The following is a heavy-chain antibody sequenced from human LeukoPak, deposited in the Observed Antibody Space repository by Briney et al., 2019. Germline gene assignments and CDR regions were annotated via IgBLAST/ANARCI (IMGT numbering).Heavy chain of an antibody. CDR2: INPSGGST. V-gene: IGHV1-46*01. CDR3: ARGSYYDILTGYFYFFDY. D-gene: IGHD3-9*01. Sequence: ASVKVSCKASGYTFTSYYMHWVRQAPGQGLEWMGIINPSGGSTSYAQKFQGRVTMTRDTSTSTVYMELSSLRSEDTAVYYCARGSYYDILTGYFYFFDYWGQGTLVTVSS. CDR1: GYTFTSYY. J-gene: IGHJ4*02.